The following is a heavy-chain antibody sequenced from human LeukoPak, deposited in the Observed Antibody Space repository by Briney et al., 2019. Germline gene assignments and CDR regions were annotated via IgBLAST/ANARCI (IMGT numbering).Heavy chain of an antibody. J-gene: IGHJ4*02. Sequence: SETLSLTCTVSGDSISTYYWSWIRQSAGKGLEWIGRIQSSGSHNYNPSLKSRVTMSGDTSKNQFSLKLTSVTAADTAVYYCATESYVVLPTADRSYYFDFWGQGTLVPVSS. CDR2: IQSSGSH. V-gene: IGHV4-4*07. CDR3: ATESYVVLPTADRSYYFDF. D-gene: IGHD2-15*01. CDR1: GDSISTYY.